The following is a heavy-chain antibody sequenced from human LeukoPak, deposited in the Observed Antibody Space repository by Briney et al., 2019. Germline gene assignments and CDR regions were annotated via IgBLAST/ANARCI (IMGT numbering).Heavy chain of an antibody. D-gene: IGHD3-16*01. CDR2: ISSSSSYI. CDR3: ARDLTFTYA. J-gene: IGHJ5*02. Sequence: GGSLRLSCAASGFTFSSYSMNWVRQAPGKGLEWVSSISSSSSYIYYADSVKGRFTISRDSAKNSLYLQMNSLGVEDTAVYYCARDLTFTYAWGQGTLVTASS. V-gene: IGHV3-21*01. CDR1: GFTFSSYS.